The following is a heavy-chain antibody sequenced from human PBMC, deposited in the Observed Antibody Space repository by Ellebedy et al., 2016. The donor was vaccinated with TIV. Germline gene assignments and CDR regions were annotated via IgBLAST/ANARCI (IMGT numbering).Heavy chain of an antibody. CDR2: ISGGGDST. Sequence: PGGSLRLSCATSGFTFYSHDVNWVRQAPGKGLEWVSGISGGGDSTYYADSVKGRFTVSSYKSKNMLYRQMNSLRVDDTAVYYCAKVNWFGESRKTGDYWGQGTLVTVSS. V-gene: IGHV3-23*01. J-gene: IGHJ4*02. D-gene: IGHD3-10*01. CDR1: GFTFYSHD. CDR3: AKVNWFGESRKTGDY.